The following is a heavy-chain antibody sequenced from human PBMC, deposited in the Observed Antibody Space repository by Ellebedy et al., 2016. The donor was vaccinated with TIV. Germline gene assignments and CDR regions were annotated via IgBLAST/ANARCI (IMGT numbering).Heavy chain of an antibody. J-gene: IGHJ4*02. CDR1: GYNFITFG. CDR2: ISAYNGNT. CDR3: VVTAVIPTRLYF. V-gene: IGHV1-18*01. D-gene: IGHD2-15*01. Sequence: ASVKVSCXASGYNFITFGISWVRQAPGQGLEWLGRISAYNGNTDFAERFQDRVTLSRDTSTRTAFLELRSLRSDDTALYYCVVTAVIPTRLYFWGPGTQVTVSS.